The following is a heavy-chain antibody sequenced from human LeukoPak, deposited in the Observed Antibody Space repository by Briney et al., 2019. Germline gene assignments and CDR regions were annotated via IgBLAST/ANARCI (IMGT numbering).Heavy chain of an antibody. CDR3: ARRRGLYSSSWCWFDP. D-gene: IGHD6-13*01. CDR1: GGSFSGYY. CDR2: INHSGST. Sequence: SETLSLTCAVYGGSFSGYYWSWIRQPPGKGLEWIGEINHSGSTNYNPSLKSRVTISVDTSKNQFSLKLSSVTAADTAVYYCARRRGLYSSSWCWFDPWGQGTLVTVSS. J-gene: IGHJ5*02. V-gene: IGHV4-34*01.